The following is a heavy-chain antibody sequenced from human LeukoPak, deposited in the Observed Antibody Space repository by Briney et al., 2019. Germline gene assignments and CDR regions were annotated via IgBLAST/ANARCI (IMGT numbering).Heavy chain of an antibody. D-gene: IGHD3-3*01. CDR2: ISHSGST. Sequence: PSETLSLTCAVYGGSFSGYYWSWIRQPPGKGLERIGEISHSGSTNYNPSLKSRVTISVDTSKNQFSLKLSSVTAADTAVYYCARGRATYDFWSGQKIDYWGQGTLVTVSS. CDR1: GGSFSGYY. V-gene: IGHV4-34*01. J-gene: IGHJ4*02. CDR3: ARGRATYDFWSGQKIDY.